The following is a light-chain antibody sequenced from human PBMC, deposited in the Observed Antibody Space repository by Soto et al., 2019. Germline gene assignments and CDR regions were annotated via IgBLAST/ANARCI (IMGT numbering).Light chain of an antibody. J-gene: IGKJ1*01. CDR1: QSVGTSW. V-gene: IGKV3-20*01. Sequence: EIVLTQSPGTLSLSPGERVTLSCRASQSVGTSWLAWYQQKPGQSPRLLIYSTSSRATGIPDRFSGSGSETDFALTISRLEPEDSAGYYCQQYASSQWTFGQGTKVEIK. CDR3: QQYASSQWT. CDR2: STS.